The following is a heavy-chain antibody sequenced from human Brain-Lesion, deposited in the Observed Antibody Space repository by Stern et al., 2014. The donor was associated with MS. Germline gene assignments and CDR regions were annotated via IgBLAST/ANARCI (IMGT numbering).Heavy chain of an antibody. J-gene: IGHJ4*02. Sequence: VQLVESGGGLVQPGGSLRLSCAASGFTFSDHYMDWVRQAPGQGLEWIARIRDKGNGYTTEYAASVKGRFTISRDDSMNSLYLQMYGLKAEDTAMYYFSRRKNDGQIYYWGQGTLVTVSS. V-gene: IGHV3-72*01. D-gene: IGHD5-24*01. CDR2: IRDKGNGYTT. CDR1: GFTFSDHY. CDR3: SRRKNDGQIYY.